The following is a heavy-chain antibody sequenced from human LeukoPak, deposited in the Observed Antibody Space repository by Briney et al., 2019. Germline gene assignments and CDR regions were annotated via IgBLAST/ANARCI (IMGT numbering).Heavy chain of an antibody. D-gene: IGHD6-19*01. V-gene: IGHV3-30*18. Sequence: PGGSLRLSCAASGFTFSSYGMQWIRQAPGKGLEWVAVILYDGSNKYYADSVKGRLTISRDNSKNTLYLEMNSLRAEDTALYYCAKATHWLAFDYWGQGTLVTVSS. J-gene: IGHJ4*02. CDR3: AKATHWLAFDY. CDR1: GFTFSSYG. CDR2: ILYDGSNK.